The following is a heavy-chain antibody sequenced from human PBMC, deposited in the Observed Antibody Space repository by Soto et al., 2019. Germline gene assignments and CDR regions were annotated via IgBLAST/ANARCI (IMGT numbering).Heavy chain of an antibody. Sequence: PXETLSLTCAVSGYSISTYYWSWIRQPPGKGLEWIAYIYYTGNTYYNPSLKSRVTISMDTSKNQFSLKLSSVTAADTAVYYCARYYYDSSGYYYGWFDHWGQGTLVTVSS. CDR3: ARYYYDSSGYYYGWFDH. D-gene: IGHD3-22*01. J-gene: IGHJ5*02. V-gene: IGHV4-59*01. CDR1: GYSISTYY. CDR2: IYYTGNT.